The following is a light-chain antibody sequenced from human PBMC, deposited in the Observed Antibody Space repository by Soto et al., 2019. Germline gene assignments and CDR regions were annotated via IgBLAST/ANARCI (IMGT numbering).Light chain of an antibody. CDR1: TSNIGSKT. Sequence: QSVLTQPPSASGTPGQRVTISCSGSTSNIGSKTVSWYQQLPGSAPRVLIYNNNERPSGVPDRCSGSKSGTSASLAISGLQSEDEAEYYCATWDDSLPAVFGGGTKVTVL. CDR3: ATWDDSLPAV. V-gene: IGLV1-44*01. CDR2: NNN. J-gene: IGLJ2*01.